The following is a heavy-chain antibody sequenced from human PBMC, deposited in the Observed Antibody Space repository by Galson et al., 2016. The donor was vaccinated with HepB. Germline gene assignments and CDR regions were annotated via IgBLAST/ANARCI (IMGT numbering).Heavy chain of an antibody. CDR1: GFTFSSYT. V-gene: IGHV3-23*01. J-gene: IGHJ6*02. CDR2: VSGSGDGT. Sequence: SLRLSCAASGFTFSSYTMSWVRQSPGGGLEWVSAVSGSGDGTYYAESVKGRLTISRDNSKNTVSLQMNSLRAEDTAVYYCAKTAGDWYCTTTRCYNYGMDVWGQGTTVTVSS. CDR3: AKTAGDWYCTTTRCYNYGMDV. D-gene: IGHD2-2*02.